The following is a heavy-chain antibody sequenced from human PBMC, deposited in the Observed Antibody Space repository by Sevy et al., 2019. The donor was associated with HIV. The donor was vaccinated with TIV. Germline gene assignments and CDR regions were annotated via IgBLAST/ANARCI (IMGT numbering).Heavy chain of an antibody. CDR3: ARASGYYDSSGLPDY. J-gene: IGHJ4*02. CDR1: GFTFSDYY. V-gene: IGHV3-11*01. D-gene: IGHD3-22*01. Sequence: GGSPRLSCAASGFTFSDYYMSWIRQAPGKGLEWVSYISSSDSTIYYADSVKGRFTISRDNAKNSLYLQMNSLRAEDTAVYYCARASGYYDSSGLPDYWGQGTLVTVSS. CDR2: ISSSDSTI.